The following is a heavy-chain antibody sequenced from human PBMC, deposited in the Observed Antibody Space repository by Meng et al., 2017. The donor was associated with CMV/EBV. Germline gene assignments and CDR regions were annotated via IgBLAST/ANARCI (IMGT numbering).Heavy chain of an antibody. J-gene: IGHJ6*02. Sequence: GESLKISCAAPGFTFSSYSMNWVRQAPGKGLEWVSSISSSSSYIYYADSVKGRFTISRDNAKNSLYLQMNSLRAEDTAVYYCARDNDFWSGYYRYYYYYYGMDVWGQGTTVTVSS. V-gene: IGHV3-21*01. CDR1: GFTFSSYS. D-gene: IGHD3-3*01. CDR3: ARDNDFWSGYYRYYYYYYGMDV. CDR2: ISSSSSYI.